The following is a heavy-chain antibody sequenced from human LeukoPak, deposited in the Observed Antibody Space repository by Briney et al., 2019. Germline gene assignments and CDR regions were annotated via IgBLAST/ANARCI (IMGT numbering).Heavy chain of an antibody. D-gene: IGHD5-12*01. CDR2: IYYTGST. CDR3: ARKDGGYDRGFDY. Sequence: SETLSLTCSVSGGSISSYYWSWIRQPPGKGLEWIGTIYYTGSTSYNPSLKRRVTISVDTSKNQFSLKLGSVTAADTAVYYCARKDGGYDRGFDYWGQGTLVTVSS. V-gene: IGHV4-59*04. CDR1: GGSISSYY. J-gene: IGHJ4*02.